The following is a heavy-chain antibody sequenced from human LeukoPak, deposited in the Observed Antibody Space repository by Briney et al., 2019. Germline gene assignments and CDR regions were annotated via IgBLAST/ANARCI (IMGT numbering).Heavy chain of an antibody. J-gene: IGHJ6*03. CDR2: IYDDTGST. D-gene: IGHD3-9*01. CDR1: GGSINSFY. Sequence: PSETLSLTCTVSGGSINSFYWTWIRQPPGKGLEWVGYIYDDTGSTNYNPSLKSRVTISIDTSKTQFSLKLTFVTAADTAMYYCARGRPTILNYYMDVWGKGTTVTISS. CDR3: ARGRPTILNYYMDV. V-gene: IGHV4-59*01.